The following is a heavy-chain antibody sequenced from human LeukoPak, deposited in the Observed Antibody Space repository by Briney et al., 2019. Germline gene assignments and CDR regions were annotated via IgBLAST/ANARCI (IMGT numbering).Heavy chain of an antibody. CDR2: VKDDGSDN. Sequence: GGSLRLSCAASGFIFNNYWLTWLRQAPGRGLAWVANVKDDGSDNFYVDSVKGRFTISRDNTQNSLYLQMNSLRAEDTAVYYCARISRRAFDIWGQGTMVTVSS. CDR3: ARISRRAFDI. V-gene: IGHV3-7*01. CDR1: GFIFNNYW. J-gene: IGHJ3*02.